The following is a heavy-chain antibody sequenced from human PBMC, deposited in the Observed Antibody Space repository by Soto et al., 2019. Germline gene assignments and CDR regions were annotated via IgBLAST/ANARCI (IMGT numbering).Heavy chain of an antibody. V-gene: IGHV1-8*01. CDR1: GYTFTSYD. CDR2: MNPNSGNT. Sequence: ASVKVSCKASGYTFTSYDINWVRQAAGQGLEWMGWMNPNSGNTGYAQKFQGRVTMTRNTSISTAYMELSSLRSEDTAVYYCARGSFNYYDSSGPMYNWFDPWGQGTPVTVSS. CDR3: ARGSFNYYDSSGPMYNWFDP. D-gene: IGHD3-22*01. J-gene: IGHJ5*02.